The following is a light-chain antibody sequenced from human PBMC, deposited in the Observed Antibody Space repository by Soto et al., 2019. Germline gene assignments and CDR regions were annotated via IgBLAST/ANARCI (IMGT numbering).Light chain of an antibody. CDR3: QQYNSYSPLT. CDR1: QSISSW. J-gene: IGKJ4*01. V-gene: IGKV1-5*03. Sequence: DIQMTQSPSTLSASVGDRVSITCRASQSISSWLAWYQQKPGKAPKLLIYKASSLESGVPSRFSGGGSGTEFTLTISSLQPDDFATYYCQQYNSYSPLTFGGGTKV. CDR2: KAS.